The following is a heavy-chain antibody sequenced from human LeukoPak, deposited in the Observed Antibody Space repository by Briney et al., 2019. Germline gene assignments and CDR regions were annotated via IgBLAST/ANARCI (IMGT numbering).Heavy chain of an antibody. CDR2: IYYSGST. D-gene: IGHD5-24*01. CDR1: GGSISSYY. Sequence: SETLSLTCTVSGGSISSYYWSWIRQPPGKGLEWIGYIYYSGSTNYNPSLKSRVTISVDTSKNQFSLKLSSVTAADTAVYYCASHLATDDYNSYYYYYMDVWGKGTTVTVSS. V-gene: IGHV4-59*01. CDR3: ASHLATDDYNSYYYYYMDV. J-gene: IGHJ6*03.